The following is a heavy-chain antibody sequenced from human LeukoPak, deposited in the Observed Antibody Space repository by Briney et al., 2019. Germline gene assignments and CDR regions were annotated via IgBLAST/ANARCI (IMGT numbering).Heavy chain of an antibody. D-gene: IGHD3-10*01. CDR3: ARGDLWFGELFF. V-gene: IGHV3-21*01. J-gene: IGHJ4*02. Sequence: AGSLRLSCAASGFTFSSYNMNWVRQAPGRVLEWVSSISRNSTFISYADSVKGRFTISRENAKNSLYLQMNGLRTEYTAVYYCARGDLWFGELFFWGKGTLVTVSS. CDR2: ISRNSTFI. CDR1: GFTFSSYN.